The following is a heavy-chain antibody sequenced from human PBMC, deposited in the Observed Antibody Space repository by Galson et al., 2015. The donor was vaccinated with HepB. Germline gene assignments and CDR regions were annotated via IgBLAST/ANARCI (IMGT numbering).Heavy chain of an antibody. CDR2: ISYDGSNK. CDR1: GFTFSSYG. D-gene: IGHD2-2*01. CDR3: AKELVPRGTSGTGY. V-gene: IGHV3-30*18. Sequence: SLRLSCAASGFTFSSYGMHWVRQAPGKGLEWVAVISYDGSNKYYADSVKGRFTISRDNSKDTLYLQMNSLRAEDTAVYYCAKELVPRGTSGTGYWGQGTLVTVSS. J-gene: IGHJ4*02.